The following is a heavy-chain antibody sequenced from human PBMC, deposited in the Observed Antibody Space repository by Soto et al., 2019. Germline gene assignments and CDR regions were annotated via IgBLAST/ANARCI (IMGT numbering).Heavy chain of an antibody. V-gene: IGHV3-7*03. CDR3: GYVTGSRGYHGLDG. CDR1: GLTFSKYW. Sequence: GGSLRLSCATSGLTFSKYWMTWVRQAPGKGLEWVATIKHDGSEKSNLDSVEGRFTISRDNAKNSLSLQMNSLRVEDTAVYLCGYVTGSRGYHGLDGWGQGTTVTVSS. CDR2: IKHDGSEK. J-gene: IGHJ6*02. D-gene: IGHD2-21*02.